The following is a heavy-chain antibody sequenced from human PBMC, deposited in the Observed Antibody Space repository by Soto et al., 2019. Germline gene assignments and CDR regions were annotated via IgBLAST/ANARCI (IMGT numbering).Heavy chain of an antibody. CDR3: ARDTGNSFDY. CDR1: GYTFNTYF. Sequence: HVQLVQSGGELKKPGASVKVSCNTSGYTFNTYFITWVRQAPGQGLEWMGWISPHNGNTNYAEKFQGRVTMTADTLTKTAYMELRNLRIDDTAVYYCARDTGNSFDYWGHGTPVTVSS. V-gene: IGHV1-18*01. CDR2: ISPHNGNT. J-gene: IGHJ4*01.